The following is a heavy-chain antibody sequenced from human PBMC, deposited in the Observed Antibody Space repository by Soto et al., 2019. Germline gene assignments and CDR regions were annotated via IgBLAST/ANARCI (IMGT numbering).Heavy chain of an antibody. CDR1: GYTFTGYY. J-gene: IGHJ4*02. CDR2: INPNSGGT. CDR3: ARSKGYDSSGLSHY. D-gene: IGHD3-22*01. V-gene: IGHV1-2*04. Sequence: ASVKVSCKASGYTFTGYYMHWVRQAPGQGLEWMGWINPNSGGTNYAQKFQGWVTMTRDTSISTAYMELSRLRSDDTAVYYFARSKGYDSSGLSHYWCQGTLVIVSS.